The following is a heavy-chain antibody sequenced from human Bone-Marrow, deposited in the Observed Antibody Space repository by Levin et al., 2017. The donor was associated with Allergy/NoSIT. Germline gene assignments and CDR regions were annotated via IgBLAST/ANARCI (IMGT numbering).Heavy chain of an antibody. D-gene: IGHD6-19*01. J-gene: IGHJ3*02. CDR1: GFTFSGYA. V-gene: IGHV3-64*05. CDR3: AKEYRSGWYAFDI. CDR2: ISDNGGTT. Sequence: GASVKVSCSASGFTFSGYAMYWVRQAPGKGLEFVSAISDNGGTTYYADSVKGRFTISRDNSKNTVYVQMSSLRDEDTAVYYCAKEYRSGWYAFDIWGQGTMVTVSS.